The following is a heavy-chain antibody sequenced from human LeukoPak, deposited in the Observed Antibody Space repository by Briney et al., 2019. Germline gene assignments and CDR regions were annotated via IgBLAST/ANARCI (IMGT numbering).Heavy chain of an antibody. D-gene: IGHD3-22*01. Sequence: SETLSLTCTVSGGSISSSSYYWGWIRQPPGKGLEWIGSIYYSGSTYYNPSLKSRVTISVDTSKNQFSLKLSPVTAADTAVYYCARQPYDSSGLNWFDPWGQGTLVTVSS. V-gene: IGHV4-39*01. CDR1: GGSISSSSYY. J-gene: IGHJ5*02. CDR2: IYYSGST. CDR3: ARQPYDSSGLNWFDP.